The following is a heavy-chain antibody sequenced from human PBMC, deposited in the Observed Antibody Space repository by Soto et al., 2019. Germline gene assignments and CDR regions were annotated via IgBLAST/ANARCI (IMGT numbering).Heavy chain of an antibody. Sequence: GPLRLPYRASEGNCSGYWVSWVRQAPGKGLEWVANIKQDGSEKYYVDSVKGRFTISRDNAKNSLYLQMNSLRVEDTAVYHCATVKAEALYYYTSGNSYYFDHWGQGSLVPVSS. V-gene: IGHV3-7*01. J-gene: IGHJ4*02. CDR2: IKQDGSEK. D-gene: IGHD3-10*01. CDR3: ATVKAEALYYYTSGNSYYFDH. CDR1: EGNCSGYW.